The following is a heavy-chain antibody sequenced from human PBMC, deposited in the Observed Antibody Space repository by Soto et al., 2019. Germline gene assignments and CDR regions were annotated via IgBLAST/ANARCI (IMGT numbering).Heavy chain of an antibody. D-gene: IGHD2-15*01. Sequence: SETLSLTCTVSGGSISSYYWSWIRQPPGKGLEWIGYIYYSGSTNYNPSPKSRVTISVDTSKNQFSLKLSSVTAADTAVYYCARASYCSGGSCYFDYWGQGTLVTVSS. CDR3: ARASYCSGGSCYFDY. CDR2: IYYSGST. V-gene: IGHV4-59*01. CDR1: GGSISSYY. J-gene: IGHJ4*02.